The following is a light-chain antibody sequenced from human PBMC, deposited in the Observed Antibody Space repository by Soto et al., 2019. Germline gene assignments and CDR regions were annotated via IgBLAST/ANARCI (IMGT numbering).Light chain of an antibody. J-gene: IGKJ1*01. Sequence: VLTQSPGTLSLSPGERATLSWRASQGVSSSYLAWYQQKPGQAPSLLIYGASSRATGMPAGFSGSGSGTDLTLTISRLEPEDFAVYDCQQYGSSPTWTFGQGTKVDNK. V-gene: IGKV3-20*01. CDR3: QQYGSSPTWT. CDR2: GAS. CDR1: QGVSSSY.